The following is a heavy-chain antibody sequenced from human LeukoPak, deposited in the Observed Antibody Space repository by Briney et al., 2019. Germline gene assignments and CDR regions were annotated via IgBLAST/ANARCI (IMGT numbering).Heavy chain of an antibody. CDR3: ARENSGSYAFDY. J-gene: IGHJ4*02. Sequence: PGGSLRLSCAASGFTFSGYGMHWVRQAPGKGLEWVAVIWYDGSNKYYADSVKGRFTISRDNSKNTLYLQMNSLRAEDTAVYYCARENSGSYAFDYWGQGTLVTVSS. CDR2: IWYDGSNK. V-gene: IGHV3-33*01. D-gene: IGHD1-26*01. CDR1: GFTFSGYG.